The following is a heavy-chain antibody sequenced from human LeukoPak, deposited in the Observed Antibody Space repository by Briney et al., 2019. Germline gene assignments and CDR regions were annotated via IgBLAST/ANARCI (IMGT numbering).Heavy chain of an antibody. CDR1: GGSISSSSYY. Sequence: SETLSLTCTVSGGSISSSSYYWGWIRQPPGKGLEWIGSIYYSGSTYYNPSLKSRVTISVDTSKNQFSLKLSSVTAADTAVYYCARFRSGLLWFGELMRGDNWFDPWGQGTLVTVSS. D-gene: IGHD3-10*01. CDR3: ARFRSGLLWFGELMRGDNWFDP. CDR2: IYYSGST. J-gene: IGHJ5*02. V-gene: IGHV4-39*07.